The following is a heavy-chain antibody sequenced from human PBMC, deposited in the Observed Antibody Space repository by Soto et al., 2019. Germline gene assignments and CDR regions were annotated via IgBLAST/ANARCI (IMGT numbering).Heavy chain of an antibody. D-gene: IGHD3-22*01. CDR1: GERFLSYW. Sequence: QGEPQRISWEASGERFLSYWIGWVRQMPGKGLEGMVIIYPGDSDIRYSPSFQGQVTISADKSTSTAFLQWSSLKASDTAMYYCATAYVYDFENSNYYRDAFDIWGQGKLVTGSS. CDR2: IYPGDSDI. V-gene: IGHV5-51*01. J-gene: IGHJ3*02. CDR3: ATAYVYDFENSNYYRDAFDI.